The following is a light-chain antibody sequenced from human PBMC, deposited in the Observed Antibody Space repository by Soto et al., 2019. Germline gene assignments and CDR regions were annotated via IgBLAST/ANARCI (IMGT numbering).Light chain of an antibody. CDR3: HQYGSSHT. Sequence: EIVMTQSPATLSVSPGERATLSCRASQSVSSNLAWYQQKPGQAPRLLIYGASTRATGIPDRFSGSGSGTDFTLTISRLESEDFAFYYCHQYGSSHTFGQGTRLEI. CDR1: QSVSSN. V-gene: IGKV3D-15*01. CDR2: GAS. J-gene: IGKJ5*01.